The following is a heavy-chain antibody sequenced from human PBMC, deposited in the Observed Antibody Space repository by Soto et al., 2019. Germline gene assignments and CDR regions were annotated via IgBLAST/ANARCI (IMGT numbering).Heavy chain of an antibody. CDR1: GYTFTSYA. CDR2: INAGNGNT. J-gene: IGHJ4*02. CDR3: ARDYYDSSGYIYFDY. V-gene: IGHV1-3*01. Sequence: ASVKVSCKASGYTFTSYAMHWVRQAPGQRLEWMGWINAGNGNTKYSQNFQGRVTITRDTSASTAYMELSSLRSEDTALYYCARDYYDSSGYIYFDYWGQGTLVTVYS. D-gene: IGHD3-22*01.